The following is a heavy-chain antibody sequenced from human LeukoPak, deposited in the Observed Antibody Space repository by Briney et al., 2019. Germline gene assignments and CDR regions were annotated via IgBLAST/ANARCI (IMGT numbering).Heavy chain of an antibody. D-gene: IGHD6-13*01. Sequence: SETLSLTCAVYGGSFSGYYWSWIRQPPGKGLEWIGEINHSGSTNYNPSLKSRVTISVNTSKNQFSLKLSSVTAADTAVYYCARAYSSSWYWMGYFDYWGQGTLVTVSS. V-gene: IGHV4-34*01. CDR3: ARAYSSSWYWMGYFDY. CDR1: GGSFSGYY. J-gene: IGHJ4*02. CDR2: INHSGST.